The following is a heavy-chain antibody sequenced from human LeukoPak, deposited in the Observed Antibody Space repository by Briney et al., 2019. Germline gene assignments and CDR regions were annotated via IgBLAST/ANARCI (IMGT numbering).Heavy chain of an antibody. CDR2: IRYGGSNK. Sequence: GGSLRLSCEASGFTFSSYSMIWVRQAPGKGLEWVAFIRYGGSNKYYADSVKGRFTISRDNSKNTLYLQMNSLRAEDTAVYYCAKDPGRSYYYDSSGYCDYWGQGTLVTVSS. J-gene: IGHJ4*02. CDR1: GFTFSSYS. V-gene: IGHV3-30*02. D-gene: IGHD3-22*01. CDR3: AKDPGRSYYYDSSGYCDY.